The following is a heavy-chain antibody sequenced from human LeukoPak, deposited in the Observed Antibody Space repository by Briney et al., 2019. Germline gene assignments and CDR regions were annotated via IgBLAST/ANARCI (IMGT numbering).Heavy chain of an antibody. CDR2: TYYRSKWYN. CDR1: GDSVSSTSAA. V-gene: IGHV6-1*01. CDR3: ARATRIAAAGHYYYYMDV. J-gene: IGHJ6*03. Sequence: SQTLSLTCAISGDSVSSTSAAWNWIRQSPSRGVEWLGRTYYRSKWYNDYAVSVKSRITINPDTSKNQFSLQLNSVTPEDTAVYYCARATRIAAAGHYYYYMDVWGKGTTVTVSS. D-gene: IGHD6-13*01.